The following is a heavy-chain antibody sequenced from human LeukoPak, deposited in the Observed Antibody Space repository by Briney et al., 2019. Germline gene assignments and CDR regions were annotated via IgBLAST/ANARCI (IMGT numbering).Heavy chain of an antibody. CDR2: IYYSGST. V-gene: IGHV4-59*01. J-gene: IGHJ6*02. D-gene: IGHD3-10*01. CDR1: GGSISSYY. CDR3: ARDRGGYHGMDV. Sequence: SETLSLTCTVSGGSISSYYWSWIRQPPGKGLEWIGYIYYSGSTNYNPSLKSQVTISVDTSKNQFSLKLSSVTAADTAVYYCARDRGGYHGMDVWGQGTTVTVSS.